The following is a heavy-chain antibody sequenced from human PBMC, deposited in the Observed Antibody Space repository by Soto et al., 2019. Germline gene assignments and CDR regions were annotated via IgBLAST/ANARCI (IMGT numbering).Heavy chain of an antibody. Sequence: GGSLRLSCAASGFTFGNYWMTWVRQAPGKELERVANIKVDGSEKYYVDSVKGRFIISRDNARNSLYLQMNSLRAEDIAVYYCARDRGWQSFDHWGQGTLVTVSS. CDR3: ARDRGWQSFDH. V-gene: IGHV3-7*03. D-gene: IGHD3-10*01. CDR2: IKVDGSEK. CDR1: GFTFGNYW. J-gene: IGHJ4*02.